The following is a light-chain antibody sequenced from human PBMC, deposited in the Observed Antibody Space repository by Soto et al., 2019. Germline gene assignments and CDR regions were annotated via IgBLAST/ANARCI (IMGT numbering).Light chain of an antibody. CDR3: QQYNNGYT. V-gene: IGKV3-15*01. J-gene: IGKJ2*01. CDR2: DAS. CDR1: QSVSNN. Sequence: EIVMTQSPATLSVSPGERATLSCRASQSVSNNLVWYQQKPGQAPRLLIYDASIRATDTAARFSGSGSGTEFTLIISSLQSEDLAVYYCQQYNNGYTFGQGTKLEIK.